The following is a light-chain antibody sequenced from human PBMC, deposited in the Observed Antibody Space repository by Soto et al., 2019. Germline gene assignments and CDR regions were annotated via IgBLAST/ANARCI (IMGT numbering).Light chain of an antibody. CDR1: SSDVGGSNY. Sequence: QSALTQPASVSGSPGQSITISCTGTSSDVGGSNYVSWYQQHPGKAPKLMIYDVSNRPSGVSNRFSGSTSGNTASLTISGLQADDEADYYCTSYTSNSTVVFGGGTKVTVL. CDR2: DVS. CDR3: TSYTSNSTVV. V-gene: IGLV2-14*03. J-gene: IGLJ2*01.